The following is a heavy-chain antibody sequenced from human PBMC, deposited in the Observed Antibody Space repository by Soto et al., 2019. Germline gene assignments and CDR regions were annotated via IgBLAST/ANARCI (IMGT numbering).Heavy chain of an antibody. CDR2: IYPGDSDT. J-gene: IGHJ3*02. CDR3: ARSIAAAGTEAFDI. V-gene: IGHV5-51*01. CDR1: GYSFTSYW. Sequence: GGSLKISCKGSGYSFTSYWIGWVRQMPGKGLEWMGIIYPGDSDTRYSPSLQGQVTISADKSISTAYLQWSSLKASDTAMYYCARSIAAAGTEAFDIWGQGTMVTVSS. D-gene: IGHD6-13*01.